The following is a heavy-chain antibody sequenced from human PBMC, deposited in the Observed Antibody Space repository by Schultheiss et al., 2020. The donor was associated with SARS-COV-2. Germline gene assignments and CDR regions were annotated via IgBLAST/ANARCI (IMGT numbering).Heavy chain of an antibody. Sequence: GGSLRLSCAASGFTFSSYAMSWVRQAPGKGLEWVSAISGSGGSTYYADSMKGRFTVSRDNAKKSLFLQMDRLRVEDTAVYYCVRDSGSSSALSWFDPWGHGTLVTVSS. CDR1: GFTFSSYA. CDR3: VRDSGSSSALSWFDP. D-gene: IGHD6-13*01. J-gene: IGHJ5*02. CDR2: ISGSGGST. V-gene: IGHV3-23*01.